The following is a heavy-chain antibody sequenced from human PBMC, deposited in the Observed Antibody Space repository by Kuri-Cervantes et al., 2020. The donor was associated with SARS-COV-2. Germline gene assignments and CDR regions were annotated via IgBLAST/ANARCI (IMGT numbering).Heavy chain of an antibody. J-gene: IGHJ3*02. CDR3: ARDGHWSIAYAFDI. CDR1: GYSISSGYY. V-gene: IGHV4-38-2*01. CDR2: IYHSGST. Sequence: GSLRLSCAVSGYSISSGYYWGWIRQPPGKGLEWIGSIYHSGSTYYNPSLKSRVTISVDTSKNQFSLKLSSVTAADTAVYYCARDGHWSIAYAFDIWGQGTMVTVSS. D-gene: IGHD6-6*01.